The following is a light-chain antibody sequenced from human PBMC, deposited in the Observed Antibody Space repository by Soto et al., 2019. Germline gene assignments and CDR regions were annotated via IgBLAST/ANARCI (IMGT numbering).Light chain of an antibody. CDR3: CSYTSSSTYV. CDR2: DVN. J-gene: IGLJ1*01. V-gene: IGLV2-14*01. Sequence: ALTQPASVSGSPGQSITISCTGTSSDVGGYNYVSWYQQHPGKAPKLMIFDVNNRPSGVSNRFSGSKSGNTASLTISGLQAEDEADYYCCSYTSSSTYVFGTGTKLTVL. CDR1: SSDVGGYNY.